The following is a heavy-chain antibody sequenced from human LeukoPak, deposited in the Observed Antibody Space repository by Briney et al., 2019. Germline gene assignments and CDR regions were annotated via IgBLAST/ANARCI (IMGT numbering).Heavy chain of an antibody. Sequence: SETLSLTCTVSGGSISSGGYYWSWIRRHPGKGLEWIGYIYYSGSTYYNPSLKSRVTTSVDTSKNQFSLKLSSVTAADTAVYYCAREDSSGYYRGCFDYWGQGTLVTVSS. J-gene: IGHJ4*02. V-gene: IGHV4-31*03. CDR1: GGSISSGGYY. CDR2: IYYSGST. CDR3: AREDSSGYYRGCFDY. D-gene: IGHD3-22*01.